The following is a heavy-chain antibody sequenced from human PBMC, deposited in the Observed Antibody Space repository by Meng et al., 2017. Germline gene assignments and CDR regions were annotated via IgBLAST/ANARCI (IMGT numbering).Heavy chain of an antibody. CDR1: GYTFTSYG. Sequence: ASVKVSCKASGYTFTSYGISWVRQAPGQGLEWMGWISAYNGNTNYAQKLQGRVTMTTDTSTSTAYMELRSLRSDDTAVSYCARDLPVQQLVRALDYWGQGTLVTVSS. J-gene: IGHJ4*02. CDR3: ARDLPVQQLVRALDY. D-gene: IGHD6-13*01. CDR2: ISAYNGNT. V-gene: IGHV1-18*01.